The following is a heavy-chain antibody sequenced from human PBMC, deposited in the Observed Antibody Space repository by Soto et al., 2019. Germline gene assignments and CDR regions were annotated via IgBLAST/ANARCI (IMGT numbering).Heavy chain of an antibody. CDR2: MNPNSGNT. V-gene: IGHV1-8*01. J-gene: IGHJ3*02. CDR1: GYTFTSYD. CDR3: ARGHCSGGSCYSSHAFDI. D-gene: IGHD2-15*01. Sequence: ASVKVSCKASGYTFTSYDINWVLQATGEGLEWMGWMNPNSGNTGYAQKFQGRVTMTRNTSISTAYMELSSLRSEDTAVYYCARGHCSGGSCYSSHAFDIWGQGTMVTVSS.